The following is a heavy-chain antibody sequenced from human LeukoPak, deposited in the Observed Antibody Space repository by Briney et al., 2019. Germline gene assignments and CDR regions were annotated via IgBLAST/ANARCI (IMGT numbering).Heavy chain of an antibody. V-gene: IGHV4-34*01. J-gene: IGHJ4*02. CDR3: ARFRRITMIVVVITSYFDY. Sequence: RPSETLSLTCAVYGGSFSGYYWSWIRQPPGKGLEWIGEINHSGSTNYNPSLKSRVTISVDTSKNQFSLKLSSVTAADTAVYYCARFRRITMIVVVITSYFDYWGQGTLVTVSS. CDR1: GGSFSGYY. CDR2: INHSGST. D-gene: IGHD3-22*01.